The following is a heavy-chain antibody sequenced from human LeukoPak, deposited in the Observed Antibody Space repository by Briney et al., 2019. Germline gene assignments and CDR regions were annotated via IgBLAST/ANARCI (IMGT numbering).Heavy chain of an antibody. CDR2: ISGSGGST. J-gene: IGHJ4*02. CDR3: AKVKGYDSSGYYSFFDY. Sequence: PGGSLRLSCAASGFTFSSYAMSWVRQAPGKGLEWVSGISGSGGSTYYADSVKGRFTISRDNSKNTLYLRMNSLRAEDTAVYYCAKVKGYDSSGYYSFFDYWGQGTLVTVSS. CDR1: GFTFSSYA. D-gene: IGHD3-22*01. V-gene: IGHV3-23*01.